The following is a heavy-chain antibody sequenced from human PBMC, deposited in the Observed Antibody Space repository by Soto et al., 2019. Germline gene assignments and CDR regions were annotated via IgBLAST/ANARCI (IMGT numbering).Heavy chain of an antibody. CDR2: IIPIFGTA. D-gene: IGHD2-2*02. CDR1: GGTFSSYA. Sequence: QVQLVQSGAEVKKPGSSVKVSCKASGGTFSSYAISWVRQAPGQGLEWMGGIIPIFGTANYAQKFQGRVTINADESTSTAYMELSSLRSEDTAVYYCARAGVVPADIRGSTTGYYYYGMDVWGQGTTVTVSS. V-gene: IGHV1-69*01. CDR3: ARAGVVPADIRGSTTGYYYYGMDV. J-gene: IGHJ6*02.